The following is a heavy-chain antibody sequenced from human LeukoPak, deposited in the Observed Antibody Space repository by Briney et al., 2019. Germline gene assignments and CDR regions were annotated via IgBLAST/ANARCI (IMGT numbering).Heavy chain of an antibody. CDR2: ISSSSSYI. CDR3: AKIMALYCSGGTCNEIDS. J-gene: IGHJ4*02. D-gene: IGHD2-15*01. CDR1: GFTFSSYS. Sequence: GGSLRLSCAASGFTFSSYSMNWVRQTPGKGLEWVSSISSSSSYIYYADSVKGRFTISRDNAKNSLYLQMNSLRADDTAVYYCAKIMALYCSGGTCNEIDSWGQGTLVAVSS. V-gene: IGHV3-21*04.